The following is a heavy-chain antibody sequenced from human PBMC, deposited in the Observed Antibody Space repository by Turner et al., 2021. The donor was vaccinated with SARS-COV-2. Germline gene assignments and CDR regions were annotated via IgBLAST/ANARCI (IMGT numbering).Heavy chain of an antibody. CDR3: ARDYGDWGT. CDR1: GLTVSSHY. CDR2: IDSGVST. V-gene: IGHV3-53*02. J-gene: IGHJ5*02. D-gene: IGHD4-17*01. Sequence: EVQLVETGRGFTQHVGSMRLCCAASGLTVSSHYMGLVRQAPGKRLEWVSVIDSGVSTYYADSVKGRFTISRDKSKNTLYLQMNRLRADDTAVYYCARDYGDWGTWGQGTLVTVSS.